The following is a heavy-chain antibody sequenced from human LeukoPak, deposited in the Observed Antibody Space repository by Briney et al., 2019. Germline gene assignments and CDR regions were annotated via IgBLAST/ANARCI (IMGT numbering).Heavy chain of an antibody. J-gene: IGHJ4*02. V-gene: IGHV3-30-3*02. CDR2: ISYDGSNK. D-gene: IGHD5-24*01. Sequence: PGGSLRLSCAAPGFTFSSYTMHWVRQAPGKGLEWVAIISYDGSNKYYADSVKGRFTIPRDNSKNTLYLQMNSLRAEDTAVYYCARIEMATNSALDCWGQGTLVSVSS. CDR1: GFTFSSYT. CDR3: ARIEMATNSALDC.